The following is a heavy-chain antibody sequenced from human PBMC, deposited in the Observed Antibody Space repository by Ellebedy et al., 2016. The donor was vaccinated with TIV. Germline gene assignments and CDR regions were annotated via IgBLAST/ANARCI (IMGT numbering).Heavy chain of an antibody. CDR1: GGTFSSHG. Sequence: ASVKVSCKASGGTFSSHGIRWVRQAPGQGLEWMGGIIPIFGTANYAQKFQGRVTITADESTSTAYMELSSLRSEDTAVYYCARVGSYFGYYYYGMDVWGQGTTVTVSS. CDR3: ARVGSYFGYYYYGMDV. J-gene: IGHJ6*02. V-gene: IGHV1-69*13. CDR2: IIPIFGTA. D-gene: IGHD1-26*01.